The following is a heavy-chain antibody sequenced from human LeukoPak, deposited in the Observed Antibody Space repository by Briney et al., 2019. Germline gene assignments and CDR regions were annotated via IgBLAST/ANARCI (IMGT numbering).Heavy chain of an antibody. Sequence: ASVKVSCKASGGTFSSYAISWVRQAPGQGLEWMGWINPNSGGTNYAQKFQGRVTMTRDTSISTAYMELSRLRSDDTAVYYCAKLPSSSWYHAIDYWGQGTLVTVSS. CDR2: INPNSGGT. J-gene: IGHJ4*02. D-gene: IGHD6-13*01. CDR3: AKLPSSSWYHAIDY. V-gene: IGHV1-2*02. CDR1: GGTFSSYA.